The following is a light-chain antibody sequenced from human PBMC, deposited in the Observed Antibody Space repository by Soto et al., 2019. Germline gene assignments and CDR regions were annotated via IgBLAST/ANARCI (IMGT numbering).Light chain of an antibody. Sequence: QSVLTQPPSVSGAPGQRVTISCTGSSSNIGAGYDVHWYQQLPGTAPKLLIYRDTNRPSGVPDRFSGSKSGTSASLAITGLQADDEADYDCQSYDSSLSGVVFGGGTQLTVL. V-gene: IGLV1-40*01. J-gene: IGLJ2*01. CDR3: QSYDSSLSGVV. CDR2: RDT. CDR1: SSNIGAGYD.